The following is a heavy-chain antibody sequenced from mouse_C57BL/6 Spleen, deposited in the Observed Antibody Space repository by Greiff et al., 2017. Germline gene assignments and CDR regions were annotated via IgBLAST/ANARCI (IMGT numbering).Heavy chain of an antibody. V-gene: IGHV3-1*01. CDR2: IRYSGST. CDR1: GYSITSGYD. CDR3: ARGGYEEDYAMDY. D-gene: IGHD2-2*01. J-gene: IGHJ4*01. Sequence: EVKLVESGPGMVKPSQSLSLTCTVTGYSITSGYDWHWIRHFPGNKLEWMGYIRYSGSTNYNPSLKSRISITHDTSKNHFFLKLNSVTTEDTATYYCARGGYEEDYAMDYWGQGTSVTVSS.